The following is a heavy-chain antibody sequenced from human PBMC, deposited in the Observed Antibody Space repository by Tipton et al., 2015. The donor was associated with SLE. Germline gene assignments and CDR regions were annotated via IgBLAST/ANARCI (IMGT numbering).Heavy chain of an antibody. CDR3: ASAVVVNNDWYFDL. V-gene: IGHV4-34*01. D-gene: IGHD3-22*01. J-gene: IGHJ2*01. Sequence: GSLRLSCAVYGGSFSGYYWSWIRQPPGKGLEWIGEINHSGSTNYNPSLKGRVTISVDTSKNQFSLKLSSVTAADTAVYYCASAVVVNNDWYFDLWGRGTLVTVSS. CDR2: INHSGST. CDR1: GGSFSGYY.